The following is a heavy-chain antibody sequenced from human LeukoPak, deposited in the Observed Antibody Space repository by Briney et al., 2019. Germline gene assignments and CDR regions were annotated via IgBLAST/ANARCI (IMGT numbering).Heavy chain of an antibody. V-gene: IGHV5-10-1*01. CDR3: ARHPPYSSSEDY. J-gene: IGHJ4*02. Sequence: GESLKISCKGSGYSFTSYWISWVRQMPGKGLEWMGRIDPSDSYTNYSPSFQGHVTISADKSISTAYLQWSSLKASDTAMYYCARHPPYSSSEDYWGQGTLVTVS. CDR1: GYSFTSYW. CDR2: IDPSDSYT. D-gene: IGHD6-13*01.